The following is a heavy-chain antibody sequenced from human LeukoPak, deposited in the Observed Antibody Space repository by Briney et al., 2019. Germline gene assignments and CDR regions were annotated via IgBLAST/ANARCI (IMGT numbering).Heavy chain of an antibody. CDR3: AKEGVYMVRGVKGDY. V-gene: IGHV3-23*01. CDR1: GFTFSSYG. D-gene: IGHD3-10*01. J-gene: IGHJ4*02. Sequence: GALRLSCAASGFTFSSYGMSWVRQAPGKGLEWVSAISGSGGSTYYADSVKGRFTISRDNSKNTLYLQMNSLRAEDTAVYYCAKEGVYMVRGVKGDYWGQGTLVTVSS. CDR2: ISGSGGST.